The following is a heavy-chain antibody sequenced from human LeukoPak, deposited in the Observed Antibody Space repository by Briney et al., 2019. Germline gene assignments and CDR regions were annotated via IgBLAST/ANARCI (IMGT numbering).Heavy chain of an antibody. J-gene: IGHJ4*02. CDR1: GFPFNAYW. CDR3: ARSLPYGTTWYGRSDF. Sequence: GGSLRLSCAASGFPFNAYWMTWVRQAPGKGLEWVANIRQDGDTKYYVDSVKGRFTISRDNAMNSLYLQMNSLRAEDTAIYYCARSLPYGTTWYGRSDFWGQGTLVTVSS. D-gene: IGHD6-13*01. V-gene: IGHV3-7*03. CDR2: IRQDGDTK.